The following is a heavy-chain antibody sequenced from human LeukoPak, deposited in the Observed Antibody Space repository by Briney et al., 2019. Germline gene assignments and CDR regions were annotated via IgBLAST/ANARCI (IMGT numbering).Heavy chain of an antibody. CDR2: IFPGDSNT. CDR1: GYFFTTYW. D-gene: IGHD4-17*01. J-gene: IGHJ4*02. Sequence: PGESLKISCKGSGYFFTTYWIGWVRQMPGKGLEWMGIIFPGDSNTRYSPSFRGQVTISADKSISTAYLQWSGLKASDTAMYYCATTPDGDYGPLHYWGQGTPVTVSS. V-gene: IGHV5-51*03. CDR3: ATTPDGDYGPLHY.